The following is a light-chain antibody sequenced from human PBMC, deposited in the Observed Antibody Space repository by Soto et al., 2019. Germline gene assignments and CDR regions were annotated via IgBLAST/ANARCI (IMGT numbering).Light chain of an antibody. V-gene: IGKV3-11*01. CDR2: DAS. Sequence: EIVLTQSPATLSLSPGERATLSCRASQSVSSYLAWYQQKPGQAPRLLIYDASNRATGIPARFSGSGSGPDFTLTISSLEPEDFAVSYSRQRSNWSPMHTFGQGTKLEI. CDR3: RQRSNWSPMHT. CDR1: QSVSSY. J-gene: IGKJ2*01.